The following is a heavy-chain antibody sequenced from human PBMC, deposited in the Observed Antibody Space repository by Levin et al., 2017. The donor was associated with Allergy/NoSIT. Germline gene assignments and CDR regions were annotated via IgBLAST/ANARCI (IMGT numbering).Heavy chain of an antibody. D-gene: IGHD6-13*01. J-gene: IGHJ4*02. CDR1: GFTFSSYA. CDR2: ISYDGSNK. CDR3: ARVPSSSWYWGGDY. V-gene: IGHV3-30-3*01. Sequence: GGSLRLSCAASGFTFSSYAMHWVRQAPGKGLEWVAVISYDGSNKYYADSVKGRFTISRDNSKNTLYLQMNSLRAEDTAVYYCARVPSSSWYWGGDYWGQGTLVTVSS.